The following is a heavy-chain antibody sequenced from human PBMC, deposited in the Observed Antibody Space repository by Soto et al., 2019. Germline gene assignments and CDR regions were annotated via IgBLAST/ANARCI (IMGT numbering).Heavy chain of an antibody. CDR1: GYTFISYD. D-gene: IGHD5-12*01. J-gene: IGHJ4*02. Sequence: QVQLVQSGAEVKKPGASVKVSCKASGYTFISYDINWVRQATGQGLERMGWLNPNTVDTGYAQKFQGRVTMTRNTSINSANLEVSSLRSDDTAWYFCSRGDGYIFEYRGQGTLVTVAS. V-gene: IGHV1-8*01. CDR2: LNPNTVDT. CDR3: SRGDGYIFEY.